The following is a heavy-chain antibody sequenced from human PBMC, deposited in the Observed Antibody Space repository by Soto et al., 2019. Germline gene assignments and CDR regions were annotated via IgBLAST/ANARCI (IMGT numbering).Heavy chain of an antibody. Sequence: QVQLVESGGGVVQPGRSLTISCAASGFTFSSYAMHWVRQALGKGLEWVAVISYDGSNKYYADSVKGRFTISRDNSKSTLYLQMNSLRAEDTAVYYCASSEHYYYYGMDVWGQGTTVTVSS. CDR1: GFTFSSYA. V-gene: IGHV3-30-3*01. CDR2: ISYDGSNK. D-gene: IGHD1-26*01. J-gene: IGHJ6*02. CDR3: ASSEHYYYYGMDV.